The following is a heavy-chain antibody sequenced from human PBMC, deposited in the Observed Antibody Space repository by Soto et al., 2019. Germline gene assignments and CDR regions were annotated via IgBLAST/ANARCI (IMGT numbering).Heavy chain of an antibody. J-gene: IGHJ6*02. V-gene: IGHV1-69*01. CDR1: GGTFGSYA. CDR2: IIPIFGTA. D-gene: IGHD6-13*01. Sequence: VRVSCKASGGTFGSYAISWVRQAPGQGLEWMGGIIPIFGTANYAQKFQGRVTITADESTSTAYMELSSLRSEDTAVYYCARGXETYSSSWTYYYYGMDVWGQGTTVTVSS. CDR3: ARGXETYSSSWTYYYYGMDV.